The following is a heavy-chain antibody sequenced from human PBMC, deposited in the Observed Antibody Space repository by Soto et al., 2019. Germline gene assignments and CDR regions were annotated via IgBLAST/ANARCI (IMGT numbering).Heavy chain of an antibody. V-gene: IGHV4-34*01. J-gene: IGHJ4*02. D-gene: IGHD3-16*01. CDR2: INHSGST. CDR1: GGSFSGYY. CDR3: ASSMITFQLADY. Sequence: SETLSLTCAVYGGSFSGYYWSWIRQPPGKGLEWIGEINHSGSTNYNPSLKSRVTISVDTSKNQFSLKLSSVTAADTAVYYCASSMITFQLADYWGQGTLVTVS.